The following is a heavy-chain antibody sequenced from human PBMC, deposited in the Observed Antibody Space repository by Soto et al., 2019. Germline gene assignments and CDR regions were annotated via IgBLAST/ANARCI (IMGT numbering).Heavy chain of an antibody. CDR2: IYCSGST. D-gene: IGHD3-10*01. Sequence: SETLSLTCTVSGGSISSSSYYWGWIRQPPGKGLEWIGSIYCSGSTYYNPSLKSRVTISVDTSKNQFSLKLSSVTAADTAVYYCARHTTVLLWFGELLHNWFDPWGQGTLVTVSS. CDR3: ARHTTVLLWFGELLHNWFDP. CDR1: GGSISSSSYY. V-gene: IGHV4-39*01. J-gene: IGHJ5*02.